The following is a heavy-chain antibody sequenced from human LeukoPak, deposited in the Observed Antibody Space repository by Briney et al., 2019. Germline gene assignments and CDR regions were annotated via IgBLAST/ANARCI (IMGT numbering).Heavy chain of an antibody. CDR2: INWNGGNT. Sequence: GGSLRLSCAASGFTFSAYGMTWVRQAPGKGLEWVSGINWNGGNTGYADSVKGRFTISRDNAKNSLYLQMDSLRAEDTALYYCGRDLSGWYGPDYWGQGTLVTVSS. CDR1: GFTFSAYG. J-gene: IGHJ4*02. V-gene: IGHV3-20*04. CDR3: GRDLSGWYGPDY. D-gene: IGHD6-19*01.